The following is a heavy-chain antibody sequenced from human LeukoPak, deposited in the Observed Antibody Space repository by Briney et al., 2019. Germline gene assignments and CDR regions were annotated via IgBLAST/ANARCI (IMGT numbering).Heavy chain of an antibody. CDR2: IKSKTDGGTT. Sequence: GGSLRLSCAASGFTFSNAWMGWVRQAPGKGLEWVGRIKSKTDGGTTDYAAPVKGRFTISRDDSKNTLYLQMNSLKTEDTAVYYCTKNWDEAVAFDIWGQGTMVTVSS. D-gene: IGHD7-27*01. V-gene: IGHV3-15*01. CDR3: TKNWDEAVAFDI. CDR1: GFTFSNAW. J-gene: IGHJ3*02.